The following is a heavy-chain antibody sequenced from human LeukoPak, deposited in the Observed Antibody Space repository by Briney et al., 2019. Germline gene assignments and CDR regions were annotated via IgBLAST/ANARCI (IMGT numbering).Heavy chain of an antibody. CDR3: ARENDKYGRIDY. D-gene: IGHD1-1*01. CDR1: GGSISSYY. V-gene: IGHV4-59*01. Sequence: SETLSLTCRVSGGSISSYYWGWIRQPPGKRLQWIGYVSNSGRTDYNPSLKSRVTISIDTSRNQFSLRLRSVTAADTAVYFCARENDKYGRIDYWGRGTLVTVTS. CDR2: VSNSGRT. J-gene: IGHJ4*02.